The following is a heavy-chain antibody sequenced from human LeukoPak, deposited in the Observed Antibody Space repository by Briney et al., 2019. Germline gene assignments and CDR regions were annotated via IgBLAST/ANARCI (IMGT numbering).Heavy chain of an antibody. J-gene: IGHJ4*02. CDR3: ARAGVTMVRS. V-gene: IGHV1-69*04. CDR2: IILILGRA. Sequence: GASVKVSCKASGGTFSSYAISWVRQAPGQGLEWMGRIILILGRANYAQTFQGRLTITADKPTSTAYMELSSLRSEDTAVYYCARAGVTMVRSWGQGTLVTVSS. CDR1: GGTFSSYA. D-gene: IGHD3-10*01.